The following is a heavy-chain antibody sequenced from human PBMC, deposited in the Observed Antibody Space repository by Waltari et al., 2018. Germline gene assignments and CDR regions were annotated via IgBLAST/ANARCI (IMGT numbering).Heavy chain of an antibody. CDR2: MNPNNGDT. J-gene: IGHJ3*01. Sequence: QVQLVQSGPEVREPGASVPVSCKASGHTFTSYDINWVRQAPGGGREWIGWMNPNNGDTAFAQKLQGRVTLARNTSISTAYMELSSLTSDDTAMYYCATGPAAWWAFDVWGQGTMVAVSS. D-gene: IGHD2-8*02. V-gene: IGHV1-8*01. CDR3: ATGPAAWWAFDV. CDR1: GHTFTSYD.